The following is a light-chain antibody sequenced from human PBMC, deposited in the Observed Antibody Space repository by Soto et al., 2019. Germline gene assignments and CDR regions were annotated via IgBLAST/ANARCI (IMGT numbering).Light chain of an antibody. V-gene: IGLV2-23*02. Sequence: QSVLTQPASVSGSPGRSITISCTGTSSYVGSDNLVSWFQQHPGKAPKLMIYEVNKRPSGVSNRFSGSKSGNTASLTISGLQAEDEADYYCSSARSYIHVVFGGGTKLTVL. CDR1: SSYVGSDNL. CDR3: SSARSYIHVV. CDR2: EVN. J-gene: IGLJ2*01.